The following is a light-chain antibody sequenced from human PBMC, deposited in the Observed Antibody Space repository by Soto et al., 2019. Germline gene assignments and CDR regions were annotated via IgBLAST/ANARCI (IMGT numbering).Light chain of an antibody. CDR3: QQYYRTPPN. Sequence: DIVMTQSPDSLAVSLGERATINCKSSQSVLDISNNKNYLAWYQQKPRQPPKLLIYWASARESGVPDRFSGSGSGTDLTLTISSLQAEDVAVYYGQQYYRTPPNFGQGTKLEIK. CDR2: WAS. J-gene: IGKJ2*01. V-gene: IGKV4-1*01. CDR1: QSVLDISNNKNY.